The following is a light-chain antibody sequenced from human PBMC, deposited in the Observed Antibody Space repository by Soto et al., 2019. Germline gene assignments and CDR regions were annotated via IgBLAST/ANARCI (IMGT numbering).Light chain of an antibody. CDR3: QQYNNWPPRMYT. Sequence: EIVMTQSPATLSVSPGERATLSCGASQSVSSNLAWYQQKPGQAPRLLIYGASTRATGIPARFSGSGSGTEFTLTISSLQSEDFAVYYCQQYNNWPPRMYTFGQGTKLEIK. CDR2: GAS. V-gene: IGKV3-15*01. J-gene: IGKJ2*01. CDR1: QSVSSN.